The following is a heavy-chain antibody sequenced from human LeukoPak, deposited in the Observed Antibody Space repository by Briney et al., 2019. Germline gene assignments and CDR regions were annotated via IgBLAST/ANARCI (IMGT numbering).Heavy chain of an antibody. J-gene: IGHJ3*02. V-gene: IGHV4-39*01. CDR3: ARHRHIVMVDDAFDI. Sequence: SETLSLTCTVSGGSISSSTYYWGWIRQPPGKGLEWIGSIYYSGTTYYNPSLNSRVTISVDTSKNQFSLKLSSVTAADTAVYYCARHRHIVMVDDAFDIWGQGTMVTVSS. CDR1: GGSISSSTYY. D-gene: IGHD2-15*01. CDR2: IYYSGTT.